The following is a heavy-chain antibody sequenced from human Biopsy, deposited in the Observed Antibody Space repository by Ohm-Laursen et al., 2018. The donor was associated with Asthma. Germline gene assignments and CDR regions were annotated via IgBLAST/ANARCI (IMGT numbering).Heavy chain of an antibody. Sequence: SSVKVSCKSLGGTFNTYVIGWVRQAPGKGLEGMGGINSVFGTTTYPQKFQDRVTITADDSTSTVYMELSSLRSEDTAVYYCARKAGSCISRTCYSLDFWGQGTLVTVSS. D-gene: IGHD2-2*01. CDR1: GGTFNTYV. CDR2: INSVFGTT. J-gene: IGHJ4*02. V-gene: IGHV1-69*01. CDR3: ARKAGSCISRTCYSLDF.